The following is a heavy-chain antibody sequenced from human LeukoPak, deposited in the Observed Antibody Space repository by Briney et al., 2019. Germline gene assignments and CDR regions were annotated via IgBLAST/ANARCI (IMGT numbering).Heavy chain of an antibody. V-gene: IGHV4-34*01. D-gene: IGHD6-19*01. CDR2: IYYSGST. CDR3: ARLGRIAVAGTGLVGY. J-gene: IGHJ4*02. CDR1: GGSFSGYY. Sequence: PSETLSLTCAVYGGSFSGYYWSWIRQPPGKGLEWIGSIYYSGSTYYNPSLKSRVTISVDTSKNQFSLKLSSVTAADTAVYYCARLGRIAVAGTGLVGYWGQGTLVTVSS.